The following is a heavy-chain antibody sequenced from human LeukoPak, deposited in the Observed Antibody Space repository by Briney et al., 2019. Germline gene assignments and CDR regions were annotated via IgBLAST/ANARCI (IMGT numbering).Heavy chain of an antibody. CDR3: ARGFQYYYDSSGYYSMRFDY. V-gene: IGHV4-30-2*01. Sequence: SETLSLTCAVSGGSISSGGYSWSWIRQPPGKGLEWIGYIYHSGSTYYNPSLKSRVTISVDRSKNQFSLKLSSVTAADPAVYYCARGFQYYYDSSGYYSMRFDYWGQGTLVTVSS. CDR1: GGSISSGGYS. D-gene: IGHD3-22*01. CDR2: IYHSGST. J-gene: IGHJ4*02.